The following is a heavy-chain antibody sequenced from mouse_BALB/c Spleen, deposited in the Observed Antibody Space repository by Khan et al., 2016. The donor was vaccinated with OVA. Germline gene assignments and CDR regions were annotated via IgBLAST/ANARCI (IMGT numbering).Heavy chain of an antibody. CDR1: GYSITSGYS. Sequence: EVQLQESGPDLVKPSQSLSLTCTVTGYSITSGYSWHWIRQFPGNKLEWMGYIHYNGSTNYNPSLKSRISITRDTSKNQFFLQLNSVTTEDTATYYCARSGTTVVAYWYFDVWGAGTTVTVSS. CDR3: ARSGTTVVAYWYFDV. CDR2: IHYNGST. D-gene: IGHD1-1*01. V-gene: IGHV3-1*02. J-gene: IGHJ1*01.